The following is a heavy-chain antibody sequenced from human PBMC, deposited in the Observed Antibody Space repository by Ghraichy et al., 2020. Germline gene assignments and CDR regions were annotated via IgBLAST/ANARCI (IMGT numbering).Heavy chain of an antibody. CDR1: GITFRTYS. D-gene: IGHD7-27*01. CDR2: ITPDSSGT. Sequence: GESLNISCVASGITFRTYSMSWVRQAPGNGLEWVSVITPDSSGTYYADSVKRRFAASRDNSRNTVYLQMNSLRVEETSFYYCTKDELTGDRSEAFDHWGKGTMVTVSS. J-gene: IGHJ3*01. CDR3: TKDELTGDRSEAFDH. V-gene: IGHV3-23*01.